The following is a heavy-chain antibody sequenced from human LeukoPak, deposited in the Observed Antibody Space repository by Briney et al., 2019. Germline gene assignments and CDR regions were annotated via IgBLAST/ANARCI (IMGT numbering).Heavy chain of an antibody. CDR1: GFTFSSYS. J-gene: IGHJ1*01. V-gene: IGHV3-21*01. D-gene: IGHD6-6*01. CDR2: ISSSSSYI. CDR3: ARDRVLGFQH. Sequence: GGSPRLSCAASGFTFSSYSMNWVRQAPGKGLEWVSSISSSSSYIYYADSVKGRFTISRDNAKNSLYLQMNSLRAEDTAVYYCARDRVLGFQHWGQGTLVTVSS.